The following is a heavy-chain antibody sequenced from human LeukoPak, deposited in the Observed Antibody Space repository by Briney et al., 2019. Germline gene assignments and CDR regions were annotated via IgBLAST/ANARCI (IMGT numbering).Heavy chain of an antibody. J-gene: IGHJ4*02. V-gene: IGHV4-59*01. Sequence: SETLSLTCTVSGGSISSYHWSWIRQPPGKGLEWIGYIYYSGSTNYNPSLKSRVTISVDTSKNQFSLKLSSVTAADTAVYYCAREGYCGGDCYEGFDYWGQGTLVTVSS. CDR2: IYYSGST. CDR1: GGSISSYH. CDR3: AREGYCGGDCYEGFDY. D-gene: IGHD2-21*02.